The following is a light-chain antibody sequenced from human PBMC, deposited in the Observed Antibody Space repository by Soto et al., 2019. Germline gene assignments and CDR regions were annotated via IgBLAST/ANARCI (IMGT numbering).Light chain of an antibody. CDR3: SSYTTSDTRQIV. CDR1: SSDVGGYNY. CDR2: DVS. V-gene: IGLV2-14*01. J-gene: IGLJ1*01. Sequence: QSARTQPASGSGAPGQWITISCTGTSSDVGGYNYVSWYQQHPGRAPKFMIYDVSNRPSGVSNRFSGSKSGNTASLTISGLQAEDEADYYCSSYTTSDTRQIVFGTGTKVTVL.